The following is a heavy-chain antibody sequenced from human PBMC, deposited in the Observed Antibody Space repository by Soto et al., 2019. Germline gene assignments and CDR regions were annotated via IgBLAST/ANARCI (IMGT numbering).Heavy chain of an antibody. D-gene: IGHD3-3*01. CDR1: GGSISSSSYY. Sequence: SETLSLTCTVSGGSISSSSYYWGWIRHPPGNGLEWIGSIYYICSTYYNPSLKSRVTISVDTSKNQFSLKLSSVTAADTAVYYCATTYYDFWSGYSQWFDPWGQGSLVAVSS. V-gene: IGHV4-39*01. J-gene: IGHJ5*02. CDR3: ATTYYDFWSGYSQWFDP. CDR2: IYYICST.